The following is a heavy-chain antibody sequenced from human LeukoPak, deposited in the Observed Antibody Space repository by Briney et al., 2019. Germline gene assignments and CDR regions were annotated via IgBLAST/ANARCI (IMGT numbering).Heavy chain of an antibody. CDR1: GFTFSDYS. CDR3: ARDPNDY. J-gene: IGHJ4*02. CDR2: ISSTTNTI. Sequence: GGPLRLSCAACGFTFSDYSMNWVRKAPGKRLEWVCFISSTTNTIYYADSVKGRFTISRDNAKNSLYLQMNSLREEDTAVYYCARDPNDYWGQGTLVTVS. V-gene: IGHV3-48*02.